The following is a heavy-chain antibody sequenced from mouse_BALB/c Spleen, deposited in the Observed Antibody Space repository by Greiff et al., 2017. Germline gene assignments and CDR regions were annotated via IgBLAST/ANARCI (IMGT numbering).Heavy chain of an antibody. CDR2: INPSTGYT. D-gene: IGHD2-14*01. Sequence: QVQLQQSGAELAKPGASVKMSCKASGYTFTSYWMHWVKQRPGQGLEWIGYINPSTGYTEYNQKFKDKATLTADKSSNTAYMQLSSLTSEDSAVYCCARGVLLYFDVGGAGTTVTVSS. V-gene: IGHV1-7*01. CDR1: GYTFTSYW. J-gene: IGHJ1*01. CDR3: ARGVLLYFDV.